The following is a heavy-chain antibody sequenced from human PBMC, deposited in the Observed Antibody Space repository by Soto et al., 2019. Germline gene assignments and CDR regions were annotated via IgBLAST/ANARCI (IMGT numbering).Heavy chain of an antibody. D-gene: IGHD2-2*01. CDR2: IIPIFGTS. CDR1: GCTFISYA. J-gene: IGHJ6*02. CDR3: ARERCSSTSCYPGYYYGMDV. V-gene: IGHV1-69*13. Sequence: ASVKVSCKASGCTFISYAISWVRQAPGQGLEWVGGIIPIFGTSNYAQKFQGRVTITADESTSTAYMELRSLRSEDTAVYYCARERCSSTSCYPGYYYGMDVWGQGTTVTVSS.